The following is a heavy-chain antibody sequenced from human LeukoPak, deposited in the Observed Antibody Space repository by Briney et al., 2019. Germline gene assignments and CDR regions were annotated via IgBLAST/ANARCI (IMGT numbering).Heavy chain of an antibody. J-gene: IGHJ6*03. Sequence: PAVSLTLSCAASGFTFSSYWMHWVRQAPGKGLVWVSRINSDGRSTSYADPVKGRFTISKDNAKNTLYLQMNSLRAEDTAVYYCASAPLVYYYYYMDVWGKGTTVTVSS. CDR3: ASAPLVYYYYYMDV. CDR1: GFTFSSYW. CDR2: INSDGRST. V-gene: IGHV3-74*01. D-gene: IGHD3-10*01.